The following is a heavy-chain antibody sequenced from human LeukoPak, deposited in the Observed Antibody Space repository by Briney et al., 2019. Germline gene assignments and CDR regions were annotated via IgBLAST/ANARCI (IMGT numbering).Heavy chain of an antibody. D-gene: IGHD2-2*01. Sequence: PSETLSLTCTVSGGSISSYYWSWIRQPPGKGLEWIGYIYNSGSTNYNPSLKSRVTISVDTSKNQFSLKLSSVTAADTAVYYCASNGGIVVVPAAMGYWGQGTLVTVSS. CDR3: ASNGGIVVVPAAMGY. CDR2: IYNSGST. V-gene: IGHV4-4*08. J-gene: IGHJ4*02. CDR1: GGSISSYY.